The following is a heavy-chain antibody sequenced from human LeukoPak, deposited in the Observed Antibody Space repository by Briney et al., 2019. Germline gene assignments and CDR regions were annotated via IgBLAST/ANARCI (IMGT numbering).Heavy chain of an antibody. CDR3: ARSGDYEYYFDY. J-gene: IGHJ4*02. Sequence: SVKVSCKASGGTFSSYAISWVRQAPGQGLEWMGGIIPIFGSANYAQKFQGRVTITTDESTSTAYMELSSLRSEDTAVYYCARSGDYEYYFDYWGQGTLVTVSS. D-gene: IGHD4-17*01. CDR2: IIPIFGSA. CDR1: GGTFSSYA. V-gene: IGHV1-69*05.